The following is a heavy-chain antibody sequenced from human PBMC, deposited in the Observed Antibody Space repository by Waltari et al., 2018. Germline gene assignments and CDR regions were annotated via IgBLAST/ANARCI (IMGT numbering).Heavy chain of an antibody. J-gene: IGHJ4*02. CDR3: VRDGWAIFDY. CDR2: VYTSGST. D-gene: IGHD6-19*01. CDR1: GASSSNYF. V-gene: IGHV4-4*07. Sequence: QVQVQESGPGLVKPSENLSLTCTVSGASSSNYFWSWIRQPAGKGLEWIGRVYTSGSTNYNPSLKSRVTMSIDTSKNQFSLKLSSVTAADTAVYYCVRDGWAIFDYWGQGTLVTVSS.